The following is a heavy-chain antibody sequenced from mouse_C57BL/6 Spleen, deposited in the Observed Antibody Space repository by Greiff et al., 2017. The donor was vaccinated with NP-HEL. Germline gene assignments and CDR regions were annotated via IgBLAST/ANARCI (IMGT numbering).Heavy chain of an antibody. J-gene: IGHJ4*01. V-gene: IGHV1-76*01. CDR3: ARGSSYEAMDY. CDR1: GYTFTDYY. CDR2: IYPGSGNT. Sequence: QVHVKQSGAELVRPGASVKLSCKASGYTFTDYYINWVKQRPGQGLEWIARIYPGSGNTYYNEKFKGKATLTAEKSSSTAYMQLSSLTSEDSAVYFCARGSSYEAMDYWGQGTSVTVSS. D-gene: IGHD1-1*01.